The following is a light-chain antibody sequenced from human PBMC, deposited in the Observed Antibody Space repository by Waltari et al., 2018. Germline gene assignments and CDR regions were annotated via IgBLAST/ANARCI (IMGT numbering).Light chain of an antibody. CDR2: RAS. V-gene: IGKV1-5*03. J-gene: IGKJ1*01. CDR1: HSITNW. Sequence: ITSPARHSITNWAGWQQQKPGKAPKLLSYRASNVESRAASRCSGSGAATECPLISSSLQPDDFANYYCQQCDNYWTFGQGTKVEIK. CDR3: QQCDNYWT.